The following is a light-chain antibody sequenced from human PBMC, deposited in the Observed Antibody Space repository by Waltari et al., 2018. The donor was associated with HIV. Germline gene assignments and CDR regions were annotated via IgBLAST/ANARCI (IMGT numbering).Light chain of an antibody. CDR3: CSYSSSGTVL. CDR1: SHDVGGSDY. Sequence: HSVLTQPASMSGSLGQSITISCLGSSHDVGGSDYVSWYQQSPDKAPRLVIYDVSNRPSGVSGRFAGSKSGSAASLTISGLQPEDEADYYCCSYSSSGTVLFGGGTRLTVL. J-gene: IGLJ2*01. V-gene: IGLV2-14*03. CDR2: DVS.